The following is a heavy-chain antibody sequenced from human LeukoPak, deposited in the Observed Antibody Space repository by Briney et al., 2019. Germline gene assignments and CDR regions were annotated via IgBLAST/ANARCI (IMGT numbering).Heavy chain of an antibody. CDR2: IYTSGNT. Sequence: SETLSLTCTVSGGSISSYYWSYIRQPAGKGLEWIGRIYTSGNTNYNPSLKSRVTISLDTSKNQFSLKLSSVTAADTAVYYCAGHHPRNTVDFWGQGTLVTVSS. CDR3: AGHHPRNTVDF. V-gene: IGHV4-4*07. D-gene: IGHD2/OR15-2a*01. CDR1: GGSISSYY. J-gene: IGHJ4*02.